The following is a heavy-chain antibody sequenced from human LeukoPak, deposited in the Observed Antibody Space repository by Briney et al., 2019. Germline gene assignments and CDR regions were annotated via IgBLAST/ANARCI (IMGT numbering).Heavy chain of an antibody. CDR2: ISSGSTYI. CDR3: ARYHYDSSGYFS. V-gene: IGHV3-21*01. Sequence: GGSLRLSCAASGFSFSSYSMNWVRQAPGKGLEWVSSISSGSTYIYYADSVKGRFTVSRDNAKNSLSLQMNSLRVEDTAVYYCARYHYDSSGYFSWGQGTLVSVSS. D-gene: IGHD3-22*01. J-gene: IGHJ5*02. CDR1: GFSFSSYS.